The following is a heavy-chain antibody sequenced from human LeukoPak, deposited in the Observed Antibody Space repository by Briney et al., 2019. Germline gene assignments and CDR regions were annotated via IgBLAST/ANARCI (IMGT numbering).Heavy chain of an antibody. CDR2: INSDGSST. J-gene: IGHJ4*02. CDR3: ARDRGSGWYYFDY. D-gene: IGHD6-19*01. CDR1: GFTFSSYW. Sequence: PGGSLRLSCAASGFTFSSYWMHWVRQAPGKGLVWVSRINSDGSSTTYADSVKGRFTISRDNAKNTLYLQMNSLRAEDTAVYYCARDRGSGWYYFDYWGQGTLVTVS. V-gene: IGHV3-74*01.